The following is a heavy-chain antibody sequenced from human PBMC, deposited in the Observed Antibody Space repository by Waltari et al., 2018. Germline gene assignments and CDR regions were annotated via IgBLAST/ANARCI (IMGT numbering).Heavy chain of an antibody. CDR3: ARDSRGGLFFDY. J-gene: IGHJ4*02. CDR2: IFSDGMT. Sequence: EVQLVESGGGFIQSGGSLRLSCAASGFTVSSNYMSWVRQAPGKGLECVSVIFSDGMTYYADSVKGRFTISRDNSKNTLYLQINSLRAEDTAVYYCARDSRGGLFFDYWGQGTLVTVSS. V-gene: IGHV3-53*01. CDR1: GFTVSSNY.